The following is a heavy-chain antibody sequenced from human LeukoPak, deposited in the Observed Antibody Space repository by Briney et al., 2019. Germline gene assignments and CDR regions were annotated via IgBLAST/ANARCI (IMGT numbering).Heavy chain of an antibody. CDR3: ARGDHCSVSSCLFDS. CDR2: IYHSGIT. Sequence: SQTLSLTCAVSGGSISSGGYSWTWIRQPPGKGLEWIGYIYHSGITYYNPSLTSRVTISVDRSTNHFSLQLTSVTAADTAVYYCARGDHCSVSSCLFDSWGQGALVTVSS. V-gene: IGHV4-30-2*01. D-gene: IGHD2-2*01. CDR1: GGSISSGGYS. J-gene: IGHJ4*02.